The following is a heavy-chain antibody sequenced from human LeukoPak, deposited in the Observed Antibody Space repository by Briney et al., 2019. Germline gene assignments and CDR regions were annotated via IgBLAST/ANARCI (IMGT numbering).Heavy chain of an antibody. CDR1: GFAFSSYG. CDR3: ARNPTYYYDSSGYYYVEGNAFDI. D-gene: IGHD3-22*01. CDR2: ISGSGGST. V-gene: IGHV3-23*01. Sequence: GGSLRLSCAASGFAFSSYGMSWVRQAPGKGLEWVSAISGSGGSTYYADSVKGRFTISRDNSKNTLYLQMNSLRAEDTAVYYCARNPTYYYDSSGYYYVEGNAFDIWGQGTMVTVSS. J-gene: IGHJ3*02.